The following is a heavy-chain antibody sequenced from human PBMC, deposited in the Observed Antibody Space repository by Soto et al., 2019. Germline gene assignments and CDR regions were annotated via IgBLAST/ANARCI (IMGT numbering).Heavy chain of an antibody. CDR2: IYYSGST. CDR1: GDSISSTSYY. Sequence: PSETLSLTCTLSGDSISSTSYYWGWIRQPPGKGLEWIATIYYSGSTYYNPSLKSRVTIFVDTSKNQFSLKVTSVTAADTAVYYCARHRGVRRDNWFDPWGQGTLVT. D-gene: IGHD3-10*01. J-gene: IGHJ5*02. V-gene: IGHV4-39*01. CDR3: ARHRGVRRDNWFDP.